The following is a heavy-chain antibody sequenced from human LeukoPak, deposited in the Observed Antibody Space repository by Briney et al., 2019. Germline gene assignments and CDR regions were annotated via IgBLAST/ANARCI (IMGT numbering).Heavy chain of an antibody. CDR2: MYSRGDT. CDR1: GFTVSDNY. D-gene: IGHD6-13*01. Sequence: GGSLRLSCAASGFTVSDNYMSWVRQAPGKGLEWVSVMYSRGDTYYANSVKGRFTFSRDISKSTLYLQMNGLRTEDTAMYYCARDAPQVPAAGVLASWGQGTLVIVSS. V-gene: IGHV3-53*01. J-gene: IGHJ5*02. CDR3: ARDAPQVPAAGVLAS.